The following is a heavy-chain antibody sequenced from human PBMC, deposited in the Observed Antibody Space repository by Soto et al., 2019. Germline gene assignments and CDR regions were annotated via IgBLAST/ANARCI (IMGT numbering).Heavy chain of an antibody. CDR1: GFTFSSYS. Sequence: EVQLVESGGGLVKPGGSLRLSCAASGFTFSSYSMNWVRQAPGKGLEWVSSISSSSSYIYYADSVKGRFTISRDNAKNSLYLQMNSLRAEDTAVYYCARDSGRHGSGSSPWGQGTLVTVSS. V-gene: IGHV3-21*01. CDR3: ARDSGRHGSGSSP. J-gene: IGHJ5*02. D-gene: IGHD3-10*01. CDR2: ISSSSSYI.